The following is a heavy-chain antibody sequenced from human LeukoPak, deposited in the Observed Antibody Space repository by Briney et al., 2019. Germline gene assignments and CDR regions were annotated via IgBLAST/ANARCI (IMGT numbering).Heavy chain of an antibody. CDR3: ARLDRGSTGF. J-gene: IGHJ4*02. D-gene: IGHD3-10*01. CDR1: GGSISSSSYY. V-gene: IGHV4-39*01. Sequence: SETLSLTCTVSGGSISSSSYYWGWIRQPPGKGLEWIGSIYYSGSTYYNPSLKSRVTISVDTSKNQFSLKLSSVTAADTAVYYCARLDRGSTGFWGQGTLVTVSS. CDR2: IYYSGST.